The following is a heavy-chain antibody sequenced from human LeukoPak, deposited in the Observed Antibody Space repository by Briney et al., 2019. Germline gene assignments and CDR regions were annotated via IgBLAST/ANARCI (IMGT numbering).Heavy chain of an antibody. CDR2: IYYSGST. Sequence: PSETLSLTCTVSGGSISSSSYYWGWIRQPPGKGLEWIGRIYYSGSTYYNPSLKGRVTISVDTSKNQFSLRLSSVTAADSAVYYCARLGTDNWSYYYYMDVWGKGTTVTVSS. J-gene: IGHJ6*03. D-gene: IGHD1-20*01. CDR3: ARLGTDNWSYYYYMDV. V-gene: IGHV4-39*01. CDR1: GGSISSSSYY.